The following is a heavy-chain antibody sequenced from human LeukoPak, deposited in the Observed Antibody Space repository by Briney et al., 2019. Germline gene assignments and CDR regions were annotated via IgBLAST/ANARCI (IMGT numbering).Heavy chain of an antibody. D-gene: IGHD3-10*01. CDR2: IYYSGST. CDR3: VGSYYYYYMDV. V-gene: IGHV4-59*08. Sequence: SETLSLTCSVSGDSIRSWYWSWIRQSPGKGLEWIGYIYYSGSTSYNPSLESRVTMSVDTSKNQFSLKLSSVTAADTAVYYPVGSYYYYYMDVWGKGTTVTVSS. CDR1: GDSIRSWY. J-gene: IGHJ6*03.